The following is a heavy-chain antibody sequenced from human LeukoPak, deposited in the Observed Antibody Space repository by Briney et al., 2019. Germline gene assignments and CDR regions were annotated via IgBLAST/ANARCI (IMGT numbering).Heavy chain of an antibody. CDR3: ARGRWELRYFDY. CDR2: INHSGST. Sequence: SETLSLTCTVSGGSISSYYWSWIRQPPGKGLEWIGEINHSGSTNYNPSLKSRVTISVDTSKNQFSLKLSSVTAADTAVYYCARGRWELRYFDYWGQGTLVTVSS. J-gene: IGHJ4*02. CDR1: GGSISSYY. V-gene: IGHV4-34*01. D-gene: IGHD1-26*01.